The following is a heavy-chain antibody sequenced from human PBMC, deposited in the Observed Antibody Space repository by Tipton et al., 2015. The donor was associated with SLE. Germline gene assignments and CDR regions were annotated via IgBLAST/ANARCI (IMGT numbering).Heavy chain of an antibody. Sequence: TLSLTCTVSDGSIRDYYWTWIRQPAGEGLEWIGRIYASGSTNYNPSLRSRAAMSVDTSKSQFSLKLTSVTAADTAVYYCGRVGNWYADDYWGQGILVTVSS. V-gene: IGHV4-4*07. CDR2: IYASGST. CDR1: DGSIRDYY. D-gene: IGHD1-1*01. J-gene: IGHJ4*02. CDR3: GRVGNWYADDY.